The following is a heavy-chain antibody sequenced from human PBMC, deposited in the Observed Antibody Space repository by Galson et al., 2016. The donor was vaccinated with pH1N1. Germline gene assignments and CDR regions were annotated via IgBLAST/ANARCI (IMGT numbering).Heavy chain of an antibody. CDR1: GYRFSSSW. CDR3: ARHNEYVDYRGDAFDI. D-gene: IGHD4-17*01. J-gene: IGHJ3*02. Sequence: QSGAEVKKPGESLKISCQGSGYRFSSSWIGWVRQMPGKGLEWMGIIYLGGSHIRYSPSFQGQVTISADKSINIVYLQWISRKASDTAIYYCARHNEYVDYRGDAFDIWGQGTLVTVSS. CDR2: IYLGGSHI. V-gene: IGHV5-51*01.